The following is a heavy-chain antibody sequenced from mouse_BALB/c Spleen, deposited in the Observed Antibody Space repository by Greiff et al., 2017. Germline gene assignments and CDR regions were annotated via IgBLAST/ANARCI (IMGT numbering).Heavy chain of an antibody. CDR3: ARQKDYYGWFAY. J-gene: IGHJ3*01. CDR1: GFTFSSYT. Sequence: EVQRVESGGGLVQPGGSLKLSCAASGFTFSSYTMSWVRQTPEKRLEWVAYISNGGGSTYYPDTVKGRFTISRDNAKNTLYLQMSSLKSEDTAMYYCARQKDYYGWFAYWGQGTLVTVSA. V-gene: IGHV5-12-2*01. D-gene: IGHD1-1*01. CDR2: ISNGGGST.